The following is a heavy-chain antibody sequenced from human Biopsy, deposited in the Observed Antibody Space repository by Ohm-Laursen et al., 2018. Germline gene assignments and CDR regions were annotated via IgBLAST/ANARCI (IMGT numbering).Heavy chain of an antibody. Sequence: SQTLSLTCTVPGDSVTKYYWSWIRQPPGKGLEWIGHIYYSVMTNYNPSLQSRVSISVDTSRNQVSLTLSSVTAADTAVYYCARGSNDFGGLYFPRWGQGTLLTVSS. V-gene: IGHV4-59*02. J-gene: IGHJ4*02. CDR1: GDSVTKYY. CDR3: ARGSNDFGGLYFPR. CDR2: IYYSVMT. D-gene: IGHD4-23*01.